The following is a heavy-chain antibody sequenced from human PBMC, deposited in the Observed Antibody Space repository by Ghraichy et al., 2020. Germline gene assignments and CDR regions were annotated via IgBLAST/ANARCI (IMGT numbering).Heavy chain of an antibody. CDR1: GFTFTSYY. J-gene: IGHJ4*03. D-gene: IGHD5-18*01. V-gene: IGHV3-7*04. CDR2: IKYDSSEK. CDR3: ARGGYNYGSNPIDY. Sequence: GGSLRLSCAASGFTFTSYYMTWVRQVPGKGLEWVANIKYDSSEKYYEDSVKGRFTISRDNAKNSLYLQMNSLRPDDTAVYYCARGGYNYGSNPIDYWGQGARETCSS.